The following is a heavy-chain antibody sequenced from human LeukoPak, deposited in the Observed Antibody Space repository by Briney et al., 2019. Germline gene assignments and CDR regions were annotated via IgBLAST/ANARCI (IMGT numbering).Heavy chain of an antibody. D-gene: IGHD3-9*01. CDR1: GFTFRNYA. CDR3: AKWGDYDVLTGYYVSDY. J-gene: IGHJ4*02. V-gene: IGHV3-23*01. CDR2: ITGSGGNT. Sequence: GGSLRLSCAASGFTFRNYAMNWVRQSPGKGLEWVSAITGSGGNTYYADSVKGRFTISRDNSKNTVFLQMNSLRAEDTAVYYCAKWGDYDVLTGYYVSDYWGQGTLVTVSS.